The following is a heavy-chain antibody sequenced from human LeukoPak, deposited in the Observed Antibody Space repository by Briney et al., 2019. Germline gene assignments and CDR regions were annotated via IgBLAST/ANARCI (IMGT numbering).Heavy chain of an antibody. Sequence: ASVKVSCKASGYTFTGYYMHWVRQAPGQGLEWMGWINPNSGGTNYAQKFQGRVTMTRDTSISTAYMELSRLRSDDTAVYYCARGSSSEVVIPYYYYYGMDVWGQGTTVTVSS. J-gene: IGHJ6*02. V-gene: IGHV1-2*02. D-gene: IGHD6-6*01. CDR1: GYTFTGYY. CDR3: ARGSSSEVVIPYYYYYGMDV. CDR2: INPNSGGT.